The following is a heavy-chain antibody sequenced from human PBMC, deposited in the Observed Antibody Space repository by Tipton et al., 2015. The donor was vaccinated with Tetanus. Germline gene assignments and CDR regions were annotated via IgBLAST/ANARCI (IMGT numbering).Heavy chain of an antibody. CDR2: IYYSGST. CDR3: ATTARDSSGYHPGY. J-gene: IGHJ4*02. CDR1: GGSISSYY. D-gene: IGHD3-22*01. V-gene: IGHV4-59*01. Sequence: TLSLTCTVSGGSISSYYWSWIRQPPGKGLEWIGYIYYSGSTNYNPSLKSRVTISVDTSKNQFSLKLSSVTAADTAVYYCATTARDSSGYHPGYWGQGTLVTVSS.